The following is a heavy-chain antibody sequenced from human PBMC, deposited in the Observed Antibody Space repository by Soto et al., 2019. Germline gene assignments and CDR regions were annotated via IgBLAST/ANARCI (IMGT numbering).Heavy chain of an antibody. V-gene: IGHV3-21*01. CDR3: ARGPPSVCDILSGYQSGGMDV. D-gene: IGHD3-9*01. CDR2: ISSSSSYI. CDR1: GFTFSSYS. Sequence: GGSLRLSCAASGFTFSSYSTNWVRQAPGKGLEWVSSISSSSSYIYYAASVKGRFTISRDNAKNSLYLQMNSLRAEDTALYYCARGPPSVCDILSGYQSGGMDVWGQGTTVTVSS. J-gene: IGHJ6*02.